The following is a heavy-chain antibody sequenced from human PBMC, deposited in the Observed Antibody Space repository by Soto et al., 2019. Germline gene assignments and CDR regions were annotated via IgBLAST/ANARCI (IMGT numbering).Heavy chain of an antibody. Sequence: QVTLKESGPVLVKPTETLTLTCTVSGFSLSNVRLGVSWIRQPPGKALEWLAHIFSSDEKSYSASLKSRLTISKDTSKSQVVLTVTKMDPVDTATYFCARTYGSRRYCFDYWGQGTAVTVSS. D-gene: IGHD3-10*01. J-gene: IGHJ4*02. V-gene: IGHV2-26*01. CDR3: ARTYGSRRYCFDY. CDR2: IFSSDEK. CDR1: GFSLSNVRLG.